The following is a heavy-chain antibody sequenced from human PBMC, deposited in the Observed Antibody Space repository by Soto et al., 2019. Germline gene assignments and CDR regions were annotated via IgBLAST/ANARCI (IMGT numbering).Heavy chain of an antibody. V-gene: IGHV1-8*02. CDR2: MNAKSGDT. CDR1: GYTFSDFD. Sequence: ASVKVSCKASGYTFSDFDINWLRQAAGQGPEWMGWMNAKSGDTFSAQRFQGKFTMTWDTSLSTAYMEVGSLTSDDAAISYCARGNPFNYAGFDVWGQGTTVTVSS. J-gene: IGHJ6*02. D-gene: IGHD3-16*01. CDR3: ARGNPFNYAGFDV.